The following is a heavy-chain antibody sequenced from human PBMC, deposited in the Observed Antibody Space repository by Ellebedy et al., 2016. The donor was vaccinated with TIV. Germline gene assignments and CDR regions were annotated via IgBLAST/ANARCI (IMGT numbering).Heavy chain of an antibody. D-gene: IGHD4-11*01. Sequence: GESLKISCAASGFTFNNYAMSWVRQAPGKGLEWVSTISHTGSRTYYANSVEGRFIISRDNSKRTLYLQMNSLSAEDTAVYYCARARCSNTDCHIPGYWGQGTLVTVSS. CDR3: ARARCSNTDCHIPGY. J-gene: IGHJ4*02. V-gene: IGHV3-23*01. CDR2: ISHTGSRT. CDR1: GFTFNNYA.